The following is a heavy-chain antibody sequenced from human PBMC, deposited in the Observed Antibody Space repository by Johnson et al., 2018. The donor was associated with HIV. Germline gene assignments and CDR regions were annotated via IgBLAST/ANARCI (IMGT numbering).Heavy chain of an antibody. CDR1: GFTFNNFA. V-gene: IGHV3-9*01. J-gene: IGHJ3*02. D-gene: IGHD3-10*01. CDR3: AAYGSGDGEAFDI. CDR2: ISWNGGTI. Sequence: VQLVESGGGLVQPGGSLRLSCAASGFTFNNFAMHWVRQAPGKGLEWVSGISWNGGTIAYADSVKGRFTISRDNSKNTLYLQMNSLRAEDTAVYYCAAYGSGDGEAFDIWGQGTMVTVSS.